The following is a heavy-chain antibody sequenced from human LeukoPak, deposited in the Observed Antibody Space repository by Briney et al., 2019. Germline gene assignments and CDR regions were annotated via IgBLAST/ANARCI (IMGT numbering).Heavy chain of an antibody. CDR3: ARDWGGGGSFDY. J-gene: IGHJ4*02. CDR1: GGSISSGGYY. D-gene: IGHD3-10*01. CDR2: IYYSGST. Sequence: SQTLSLTCTVSGGSISSGGYYWSWIRQHPGKGLEWIGYIYYSGSTYYNPSLKSRVTISVDTSKNQFSLKLSSVTATDTAVYYCARDWGGGGSFDYWGQGTLVTVSS. V-gene: IGHV4-31*03.